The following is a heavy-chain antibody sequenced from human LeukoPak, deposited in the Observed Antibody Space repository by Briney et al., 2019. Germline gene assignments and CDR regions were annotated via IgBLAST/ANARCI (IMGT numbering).Heavy chain of an antibody. V-gene: IGHV4-34*01. J-gene: IGHJ4*02. CDR3: ARGRSGNYYGLGSYYNY. CDR1: GGSLSGYY. D-gene: IGHD3-10*01. Sequence: SETLSLTCAVYGGSLSGYYWSWIRQPPGKGLEWIGEINHSGSTHDNPSLKSRVTISVDTSKNQFSLKLSSVTAADTAVYYCARGRSGNYYGLGSYYNYWGQGTLVTVSS. CDR2: INHSGST.